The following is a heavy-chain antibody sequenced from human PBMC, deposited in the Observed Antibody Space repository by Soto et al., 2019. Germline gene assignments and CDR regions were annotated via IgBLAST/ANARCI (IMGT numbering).Heavy chain of an antibody. CDR2: TRNKPNSYTT. V-gene: IGHV3-72*01. J-gene: IGHJ3*02. D-gene: IGHD6-13*01. Sequence: GGSLRLSCAASGFTFSDHYMDWVRRAPGKGLEWVGRTRNKPNSYTTEYAASVKGRFTISRDDSKNSLYLQMNSLKTEDTAVYYCARVRSSSWGLDAFDIWGQGTMVTVSS. CDR1: GFTFSDHY. CDR3: ARVRSSSWGLDAFDI.